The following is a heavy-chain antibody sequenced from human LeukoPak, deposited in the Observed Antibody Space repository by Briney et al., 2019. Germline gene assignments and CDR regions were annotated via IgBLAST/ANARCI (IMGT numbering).Heavy chain of an antibody. V-gene: IGHV3-64*01. D-gene: IGHD3-10*01. CDR3: ARAGSSDAFDI. CDR1: GFTFSSYA. J-gene: IGHJ3*02. Sequence: GGSLRLSCAASGFTFSSYAMHWVRQAPGKGLESVSAISSNGGSTYYANSVKGRFTISRDNSKNTLYLQMGSLRAEDMAVYYCARAGSSDAFDIWGQGTMVTVSS. CDR2: ISSNGGST.